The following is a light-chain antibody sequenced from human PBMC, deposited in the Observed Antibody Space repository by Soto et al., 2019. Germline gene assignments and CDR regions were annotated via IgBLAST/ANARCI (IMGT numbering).Light chain of an antibody. Sequence: DIVMTQSPDSLAVSLGEWATINCKSSQSVLYSSNNKIYLAWYQQKPGQPPKLLIYWASTRESGVPDRFSGSGSGTDFTLTISSLQAEDVAVYYCQQYYTTPITFGQGTRLEIK. J-gene: IGKJ5*01. V-gene: IGKV4-1*01. CDR2: WAS. CDR3: QQYYTTPIT. CDR1: QSVLYSSNNKIY.